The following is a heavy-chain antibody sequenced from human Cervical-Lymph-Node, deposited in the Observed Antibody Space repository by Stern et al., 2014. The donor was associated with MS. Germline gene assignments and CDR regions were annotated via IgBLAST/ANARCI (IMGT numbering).Heavy chain of an antibody. D-gene: IGHD4-17*01. Sequence: VQLEASGGGVVQPGRSLRLSCAASGFTFSSYGMHWVRQAPGKGLEWVAVMWYDGSNKYYADSVKGRFTISRDNSKNTLYLQMNSLRAEDTAVYYCARDSPPYGDYGAFDYWGQGTLVTVSS. CDR1: GFTFSSYG. V-gene: IGHV3-33*01. CDR2: MWYDGSNK. CDR3: ARDSPPYGDYGAFDY. J-gene: IGHJ4*02.